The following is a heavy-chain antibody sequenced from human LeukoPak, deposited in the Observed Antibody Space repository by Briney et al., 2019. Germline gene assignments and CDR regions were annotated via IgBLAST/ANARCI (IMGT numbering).Heavy chain of an antibody. CDR2: ISSSSSTI. Sequence: GGSLRLSCAASGFTFSSYSMNWVRQAPGKGLEWVSYISSSSSTIYYADAEKGRFNISRDNAKNPLYLQMNSLRAEDTAVYYCARGGWELHLDYWGQGTLVTVSP. CDR3: ARGGWELHLDY. D-gene: IGHD1-26*01. J-gene: IGHJ4*02. V-gene: IGHV3-48*01. CDR1: GFTFSSYS.